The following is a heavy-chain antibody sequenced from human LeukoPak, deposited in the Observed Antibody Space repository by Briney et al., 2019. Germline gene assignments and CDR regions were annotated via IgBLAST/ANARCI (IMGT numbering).Heavy chain of an antibody. CDR1: GFTFSSYE. D-gene: IGHD4-17*01. V-gene: IGHV3-48*03. CDR3: ARDPNDYGDPYFDY. J-gene: IGHJ4*02. CDR2: ISSSGSTI. Sequence: PGGSLRLSCAASGFTFSSYEMAWVRQAPGKGLEWVSHISSSGSTIYYADSVKGRFTISRDNARNSLYLQMDSLRAGDTAVYYCARDPNDYGDPYFDYWGQGTLVTVSS.